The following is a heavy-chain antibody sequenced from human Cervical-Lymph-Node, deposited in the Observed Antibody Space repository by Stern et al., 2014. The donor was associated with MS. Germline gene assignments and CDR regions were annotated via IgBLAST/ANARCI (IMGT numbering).Heavy chain of an antibody. CDR1: GGSINSGSYY. CDR2: THTSGST. D-gene: IGHD1-7*01. V-gene: IGHV4-61*02. J-gene: IGHJ4*02. CDR3: ARESLGYNWNYIADY. Sequence: QVQLQESGPGLVKPSQTLSLTCTVSGGSINSGSYYWNWIRQPAGKGLELIGRTHTSGSTNYNPSLKSRVTISVDTSKNQFSLKRSSVTAADTAVYYCARESLGYNWNYIADYWGQGTRVTVSS.